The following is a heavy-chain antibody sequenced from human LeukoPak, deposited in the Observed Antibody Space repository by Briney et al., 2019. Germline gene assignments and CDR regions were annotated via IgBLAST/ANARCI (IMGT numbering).Heavy chain of an antibody. J-gene: IGHJ4*02. D-gene: IGHD5-24*01. CDR3: ARNMATPDY. Sequence: GGSLRLSCAASGFTFSSYSMNWVRQAPGKGLEWVSSISSSSSYINYADSVKGRFTISRDNAKNSLYLQMNTLRAEDTAVYYCARNMATPDYWGQGTLVTVSS. V-gene: IGHV3-21*01. CDR2: ISSSSSYI. CDR1: GFTFSSYS.